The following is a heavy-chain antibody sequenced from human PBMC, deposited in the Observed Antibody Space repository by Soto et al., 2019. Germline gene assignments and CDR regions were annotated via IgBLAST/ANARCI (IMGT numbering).Heavy chain of an antibody. V-gene: IGHV4-30-4*01. D-gene: IGHD2-15*01. CDR1: GGSISSGDYY. Sequence: QVQLQESGPGLVKPSQTLSLTCTVSGGSISSGDYYWSWIRQPPGKGLEWIGYIYYSGSTYYNPSLNSRVTISVDTSKNQFSLKLSSVTAADTAVYYCARGYCSGGSCLNFDYWGQGTLVTVSS. CDR2: IYYSGST. CDR3: ARGYCSGGSCLNFDY. J-gene: IGHJ4*02.